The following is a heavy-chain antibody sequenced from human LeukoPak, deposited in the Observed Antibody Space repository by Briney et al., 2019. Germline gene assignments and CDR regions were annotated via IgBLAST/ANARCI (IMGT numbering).Heavy chain of an antibody. CDR2: IRYDGSNT. V-gene: IGHV3-30*02. Sequence: AGGSLRLSCAASGFTFSSYGMHWVRLAPGKGLEWVTFIRYDGSNTYAESVKGRFTISRDNSKNTVYLQMNSLAIEDTAIYYCAKNRWGSVATPDSWGQGTVVTVSS. J-gene: IGHJ4*02. D-gene: IGHD5-12*01. CDR1: GFTFSSYG. CDR3: AKNRWGSVATPDS.